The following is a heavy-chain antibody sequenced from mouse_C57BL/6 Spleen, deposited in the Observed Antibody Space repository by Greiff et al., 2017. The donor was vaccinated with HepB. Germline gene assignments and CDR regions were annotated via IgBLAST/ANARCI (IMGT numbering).Heavy chain of an antibody. D-gene: IGHD2-1*01. J-gene: IGHJ4*01. CDR2: ILPNSGST. CDR3: ARSVYHGNTYYSLDY. CDR1: GYTFTSYW. V-gene: IGHV1-64*01. Sequence: VQLKQPGAELVKPGASVKLSCKATGYTFTSYWMHWVKQRPGQGLEWIGMILPNSGSTNYNEKFKSKATLTADTSSSTAYMQISSLTSEDSAVYYIARSVYHGNTYYSLDYWGQGTSVTVSS.